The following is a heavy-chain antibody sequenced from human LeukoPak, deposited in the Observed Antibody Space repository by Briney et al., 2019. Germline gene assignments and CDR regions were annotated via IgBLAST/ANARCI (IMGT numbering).Heavy chain of an antibody. CDR1: GGTFSSYA. CDR2: INPIFGTA. V-gene: IGHV1-69*05. Sequence: SVKVSCKASGGTFSSYAISWVRQAPGQGLEWMGRINPIFGTANYAQKFQGRVTITTDKSTSTAYLELRTLSSEAPAVYYCVSPRYCSGGSCYVVAFDIWGEGTIVTVSS. D-gene: IGHD2-15*01. J-gene: IGHJ3*02. CDR3: VSPRYCSGGSCYVVAFDI.